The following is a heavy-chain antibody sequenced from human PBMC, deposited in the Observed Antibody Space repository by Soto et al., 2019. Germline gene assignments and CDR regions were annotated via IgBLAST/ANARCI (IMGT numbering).Heavy chain of an antibody. D-gene: IGHD2-15*01. Sequence: ASVKVSCKASGYTFTSYSMHWVRQAPGQGLEWMGIIDPTGGSTSYAQKFQGRVTMTRDTSTSTVYMELSSLRSEDTAVYYCARDYYSGSRAFDIWGQGTMVTVSS. CDR1: GYTFTSYS. CDR3: ARDYYSGSRAFDI. CDR2: IDPTGGST. J-gene: IGHJ3*02. V-gene: IGHV1-46*01.